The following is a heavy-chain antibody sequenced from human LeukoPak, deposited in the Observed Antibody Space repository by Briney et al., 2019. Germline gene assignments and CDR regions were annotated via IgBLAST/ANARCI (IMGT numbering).Heavy chain of an antibody. CDR1: GGSISSGDYY. V-gene: IGHV4-30-4*01. CDR3: ARHHEYIWGSSVDYYAMDV. Sequence: SQTLSLTCTVSGGSISSGDYYWSWIRQPPGKGLEWIGYIYYSGSTYYNPSLKSRVTISVDTSKNLFSLNLSSVTAADTAVYYCARHHEYIWGSSVDYYAMDVWGQGTTVTVSS. CDR2: IYYSGST. J-gene: IGHJ6*02. D-gene: IGHD3-16*01.